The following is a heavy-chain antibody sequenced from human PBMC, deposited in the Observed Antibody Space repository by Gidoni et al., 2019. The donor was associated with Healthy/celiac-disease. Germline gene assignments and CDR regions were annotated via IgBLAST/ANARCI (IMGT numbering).Heavy chain of an antibody. CDR2: ISGSGGST. J-gene: IGHJ4*02. Sequence: EVQLLESGGGLVQPGGSLRLSCAASGFTFSSYAMSWVRQAPGKGLEWVSAISGSGGSTYYADSVKGRFTISRDNSKNTLYLQMNSLRAEDTAVYYCAKDQYYYDSSGYSSGFDYWGQGTLVTVSS. V-gene: IGHV3-23*01. CDR1: GFTFSSYA. CDR3: AKDQYYYDSSGYSSGFDY. D-gene: IGHD3-22*01.